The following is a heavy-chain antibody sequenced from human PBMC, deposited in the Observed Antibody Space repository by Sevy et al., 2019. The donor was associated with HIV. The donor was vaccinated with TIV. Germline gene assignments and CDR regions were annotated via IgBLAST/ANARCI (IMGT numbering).Heavy chain of an antibody. CDR3: AKDSWYDDSSDGRYFQH. J-gene: IGHJ1*01. Sequence: GGSLRLSCAASGFTFSSYGMHWVRQAPGKGLEWVAVISYDGSTKYYADSVKGRFTIPSNNSKNTLYLQMNSLRAEDTAADYCAKDSWYDDSSDGRYFQHWGQGTLVTVSS. D-gene: IGHD3-22*01. V-gene: IGHV3-30*18. CDR1: GFTFSSYG. CDR2: ISYDGSTK.